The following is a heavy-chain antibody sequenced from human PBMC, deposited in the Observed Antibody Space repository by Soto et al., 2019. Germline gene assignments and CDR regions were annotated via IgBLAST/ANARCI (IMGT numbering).Heavy chain of an antibody. V-gene: IGHV1-2*02. J-gene: IGHJ2*01. CDR1: GYTLTDYY. CDR3: AREGVAAPGARRGWYLDV. D-gene: IGHD6-25*01. Sequence: GASVKVSCKPSGYTLTDYYMHWVRQASGQGLERMAWINPHTGDTGIAERMQGRVTMTRDTSTNTALMDLTSLTSDDTAIYYCAREGVAAPGARRGWYLDVWGRGCRVSVCS. CDR2: INPHTGDT.